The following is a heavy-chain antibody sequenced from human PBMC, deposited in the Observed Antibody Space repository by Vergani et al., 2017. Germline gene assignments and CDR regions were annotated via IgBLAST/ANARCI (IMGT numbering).Heavy chain of an antibody. CDR2: VSGRGGTT. CDR3: AKAGEDSSSWYSLFNYYYYYMDV. Sequence: EVQLLQSGGGLVQPGGSLRVSCAASGFTFRSHAMSWVRQAPGKGLEWVSTVSGRGGTTYYADSVKGRFTVSRDNSKDTLSLQMNSLRADDTAIYYCAKAGEDSSSWYSLFNYYYYYMDVWGKGTTVTVSS. CDR1: GFTFRSHA. D-gene: IGHD6-13*01. J-gene: IGHJ6*03. V-gene: IGHV3-23*01.